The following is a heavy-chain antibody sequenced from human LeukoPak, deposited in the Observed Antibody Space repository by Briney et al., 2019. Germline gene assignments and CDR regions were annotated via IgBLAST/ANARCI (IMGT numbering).Heavy chain of an antibody. Sequence: GGSLRLSCAASGFTFSSYGMHWVRQAPGKGLEWVAFIRYDGSNKYYADSVKGRFTISRDNAKNSLYLQMNSLRAEDTAVYYCARGGDSSGYYTPSAEYFQHWGQGTLVTVSS. CDR1: GFTFSSYG. V-gene: IGHV3-30*02. CDR2: IRYDGSNK. J-gene: IGHJ1*01. CDR3: ARGGDSSGYYTPSAEYFQH. D-gene: IGHD3-22*01.